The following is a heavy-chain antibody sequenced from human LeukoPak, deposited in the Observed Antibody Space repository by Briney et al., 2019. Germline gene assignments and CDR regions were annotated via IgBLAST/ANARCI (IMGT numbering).Heavy chain of an antibody. CDR1: GFTFSSNG. J-gene: IGHJ4*02. CDR3: AREIGGSHTNDY. CDR2: IWHDGSAK. Sequence: PGGSLRLSCAASGFTFSSNGMSWVRQAPGKGLEWVANIWHDGSAKYYVDSVKGRFIISRDNAKNSLFLQMNSLRAEDTAVYYCAREIGGSHTNDYWGQGTLVTVSS. V-gene: IGHV3-7*01. D-gene: IGHD1-26*01.